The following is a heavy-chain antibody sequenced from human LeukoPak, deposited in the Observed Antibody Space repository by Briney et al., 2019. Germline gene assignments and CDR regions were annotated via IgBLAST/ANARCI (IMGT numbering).Heavy chain of an antibody. J-gene: IGHJ4*02. Sequence: PGGSLRLSCAASGFTVNNNYMSWVRQAPGRGLEWVSVIYSGGYTYYAGSVKGRFTISRDNSKNTLYLQMNSLRADDTAVYYCASAIGSIWYEFDYWGQGTQVTVSS. V-gene: IGHV3-53*01. CDR3: ASAIGSIWYEFDY. D-gene: IGHD6-13*01. CDR2: IYSGGYT. CDR1: GFTVNNNY.